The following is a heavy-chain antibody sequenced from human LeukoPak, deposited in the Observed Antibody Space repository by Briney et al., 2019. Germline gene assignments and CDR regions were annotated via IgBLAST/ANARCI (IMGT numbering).Heavy chain of an antibody. J-gene: IGHJ5*02. D-gene: IGHD6-19*01. V-gene: IGHV4-34*01. Sequence: SATLSLTCAVYGGSFSDYYWWGMRQPPGKGVEWMGGENHSGSSNYNPSLQNRVTISVDTSKNQFSLKLSSVTAADTAVYYCARDHLTSSGSSFDPWGQGTLVSVSS. CDR3: ARDHLTSSGSSFDP. CDR1: GGSFSDYY. CDR2: ENHSGSS.